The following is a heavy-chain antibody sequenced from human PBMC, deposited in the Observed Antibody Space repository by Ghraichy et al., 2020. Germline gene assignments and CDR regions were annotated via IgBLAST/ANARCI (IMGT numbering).Heavy chain of an antibody. J-gene: IGHJ3*01. CDR2: INHSGST. CDR3: ARVLRFLEPEV. D-gene: IGHD3-3*01. CDR1: GGSFSGYY. Sequence: SETLSLTCAVYGGSFSGYYWSWIRQPPGKGLEWIGEINHSGSTNYNPSLKSRVTISVDTSKNQFSLKLSSVTAADTAVYYCARVLRFLEPEVWGQGTMVTVSS. V-gene: IGHV4-34*01.